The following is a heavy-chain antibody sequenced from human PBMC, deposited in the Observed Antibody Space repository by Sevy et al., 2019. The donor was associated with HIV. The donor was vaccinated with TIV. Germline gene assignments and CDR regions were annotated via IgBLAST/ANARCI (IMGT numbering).Heavy chain of an antibody. V-gene: IGHV3-30-3*01. CDR2: ISYDGSNK. D-gene: IGHD3-22*01. Sequence: GGSLRLSCAASGFTFSSYAMHWVRQAPGKGLEWVAVISYDGSNKYYADSVKGRFTISRDNSKNTLYLQMNSLRAEDTAVYYCARDCYDSSGYYSDAFDIWGQGTMVTVSS. J-gene: IGHJ3*02. CDR1: GFTFSSYA. CDR3: ARDCYDSSGYYSDAFDI.